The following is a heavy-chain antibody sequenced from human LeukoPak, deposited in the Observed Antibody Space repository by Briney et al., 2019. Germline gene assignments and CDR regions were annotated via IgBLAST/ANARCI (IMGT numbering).Heavy chain of an antibody. D-gene: IGHD4-17*01. J-gene: IGHJ4*02. CDR3: ARDHGDYVGSYFDY. CDR1: GGTFSSYA. CDR2: IIPIFGTA. V-gene: IGHV1-69*05. Sequence: SVKVSCKASGGTFSSYAIGWVRQAPGQGLEWMGRIIPIFGTANYAQKFQGRVTITTDESTSTAYMELSSLRSEDTAVYYCARDHGDYVGSYFDYWGQGTLVTVSS.